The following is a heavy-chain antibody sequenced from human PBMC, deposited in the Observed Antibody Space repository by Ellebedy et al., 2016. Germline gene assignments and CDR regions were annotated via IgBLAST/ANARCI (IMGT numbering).Heavy chain of an antibody. J-gene: IGHJ6*03. Sequence: GESLKISCKASGYNFASYWIGWVRQKTGKGLEWMGIIYPGDSDTRYSPSFQGQVTIPADKSFSTAYLQWSSLEASDTAMYYCARNYSSGWPEYYYYYMDVWGKGTTVTVSS. V-gene: IGHV5-51*01. D-gene: IGHD6-19*01. CDR2: IYPGDSDT. CDR3: ARNYSSGWPEYYYYYMDV. CDR1: GYNFASYW.